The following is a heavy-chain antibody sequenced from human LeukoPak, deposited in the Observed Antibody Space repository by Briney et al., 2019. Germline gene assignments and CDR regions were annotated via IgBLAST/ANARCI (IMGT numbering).Heavy chain of an antibody. CDR2: INHSGST. J-gene: IGHJ4*02. D-gene: IGHD5-24*01. CDR3: ARGRRWLGAKYFDY. Sequence: GSLRLSCAASGFTFSSYWMSWVRQAPGKGLEWIGEINHSGSTNYNPSLKSRVTISVDTSKNQFSLKLSSVTAADTAVYYCARGRRWLGAKYFDYWGQGTLVTVSS. V-gene: IGHV4-34*01. CDR1: GFTFSSYW.